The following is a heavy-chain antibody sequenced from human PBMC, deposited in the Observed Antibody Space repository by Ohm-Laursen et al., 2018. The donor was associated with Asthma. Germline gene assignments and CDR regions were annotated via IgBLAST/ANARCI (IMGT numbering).Heavy chain of an antibody. D-gene: IGHD2-2*01. CDR1: GFTFSNHW. J-gene: IGHJ5*02. CDR2: INQDGSIW. CDR3: AREVVRGHIWFDP. V-gene: IGHV3-7*05. Sequence: GSLRLSCAASGFTFSNHWMTWVRQAPGRGLEWVANINQDGSIWGYVDSVKGRFAISRDNAKNSLYLQMNSLRAEDTALYHCAREVVRGHIWFDPWGQGTLVTVSS.